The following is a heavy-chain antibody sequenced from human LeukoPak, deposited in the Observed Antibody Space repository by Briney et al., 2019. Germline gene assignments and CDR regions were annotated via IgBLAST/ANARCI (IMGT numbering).Heavy chain of an antibody. J-gene: IGHJ6*03. CDR2: ISNDGINK. V-gene: IGHV3-30*18. Sequence: PGGSLRLSCAASGFTFSSYEMNWVRQAPGKGLEWVAVISNDGINKYYVDSVKGRFTISRDNSKNTVYLQMNSLRAEDTAVYHCGKDWQVFNYFMDVVGKGTTVTVSS. D-gene: IGHD1-14*01. CDR1: GFTFSSYE. CDR3: GKDWQVFNYFMDV.